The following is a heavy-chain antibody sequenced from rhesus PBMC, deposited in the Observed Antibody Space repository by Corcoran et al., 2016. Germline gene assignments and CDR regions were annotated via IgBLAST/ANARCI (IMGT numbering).Heavy chain of an antibody. CDR3: ASSTGTSFDY. D-gene: IGHD7-45*01. CDR1: GGSISSSY. V-gene: IGHV4-169*02. J-gene: IGHJ4*01. CDR2: IYGSGSNT. Sequence: QLQLQESGPGLVKPSETLSVTCAVSGGSISSSYWSWIRQAPEKGLEWIGFIYGSGSNTNYNPSLKSRITLSVDTSKNQLSLKLSSVAAADTAVYYCASSTGTSFDYWGQGVLVTVSS.